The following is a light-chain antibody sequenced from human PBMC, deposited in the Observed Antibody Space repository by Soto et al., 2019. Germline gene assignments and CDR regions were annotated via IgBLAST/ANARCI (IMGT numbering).Light chain of an antibody. J-gene: IGKJ5*01. CDR3: QQYNSYPFT. Sequence: DIQMTQSPSTLSASVGDRVTITCRASQSISSWLAWYQQKPGKAPKLLIYKASSLDSGVPSRFSGSGSGTEFTLTLSSLQPDDFATYYCQQYNSYPFTFGQGTRLEIK. V-gene: IGKV1-5*03. CDR1: QSISSW. CDR2: KAS.